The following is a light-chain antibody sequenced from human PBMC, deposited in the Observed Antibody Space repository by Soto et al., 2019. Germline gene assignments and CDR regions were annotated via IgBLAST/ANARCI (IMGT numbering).Light chain of an antibody. Sequence: QSALTQPASVSGSPGQSITISCTGTSSDVGGYNYVSWYQQHPGKAPKLMIYDVSNRLPGVSNRFSGSKSGNTASLTISGLQVEDEADYYCSSYTSSSTLVVLGGGTKLTVL. CDR3: SSYTSSSTLVV. CDR1: SSDVGGYNY. CDR2: DVS. J-gene: IGLJ2*01. V-gene: IGLV2-14*01.